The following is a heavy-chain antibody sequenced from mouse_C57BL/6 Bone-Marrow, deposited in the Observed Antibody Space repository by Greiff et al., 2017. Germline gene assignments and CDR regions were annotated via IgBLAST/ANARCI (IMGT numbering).Heavy chain of an antibody. J-gene: IGHJ2*01. Sequence: QVQLQQPGAELVKPGASVKLSCKASGYSFTSYWMHWVKLRPGPGLEWIGMIHPNSGSTNYNEQFKSKATLTVDKSSSTAYMQLSSLSSEDSAVYCCARGATSPGDFDYWGQGTTLTVAA. CDR1: GYSFTSYW. V-gene: IGHV1-64*01. CDR2: IHPNSGST. D-gene: IGHD3-1*01. CDR3: ARGATSPGDFDY.